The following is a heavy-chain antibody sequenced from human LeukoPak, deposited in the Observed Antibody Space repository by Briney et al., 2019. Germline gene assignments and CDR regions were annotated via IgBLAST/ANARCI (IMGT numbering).Heavy chain of an antibody. CDR1: GFTFSSYW. Sequence: GGSLRLSCAASGFTFSSYWMSWVRQAPGKGLEWVANIKQDRSEKYYVDSVKGRFTTSRDNAKNSLYLQMNSLRAEDTAVYYCARVDSSSWYNLAYWGQGTLVTVSS. CDR2: IKQDRSEK. CDR3: ARVDSSSWYNLAY. V-gene: IGHV3-7*01. J-gene: IGHJ4*02. D-gene: IGHD6-13*01.